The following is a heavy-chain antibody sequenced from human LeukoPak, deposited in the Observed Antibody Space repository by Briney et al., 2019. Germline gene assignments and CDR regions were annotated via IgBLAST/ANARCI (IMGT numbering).Heavy chain of an antibody. D-gene: IGHD3-16*01. Sequence: GGSLRLSCAASGFTFDDYAMHWVRQAPGKGLEWVSGISWNSGSIGYADSVKGRFTISRDNAKNSLYLQMNSLRAEDTALYYCAKGAPYTYGMDVWGQGTTVTVSS. CDR2: ISWNSGSI. CDR1: GFTFDDYA. CDR3: AKGAPYTYGMDV. J-gene: IGHJ6*02. V-gene: IGHV3-9*01.